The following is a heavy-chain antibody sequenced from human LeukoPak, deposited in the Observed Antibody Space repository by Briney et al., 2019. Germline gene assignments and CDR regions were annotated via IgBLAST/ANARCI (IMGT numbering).Heavy chain of an antibody. CDR2: IYYSRST. Sequence: SETLSLTCTVSGDSISSYYWSWIRQPPGKGLEWLGYIYYSRSTNYNPSLKSRVTISIDTSKNQFSLKLNSVTAADTAVYYCARHGANRQQLVMAFDIWGQGTMVTVSS. CDR3: ARHGANRQQLVMAFDI. CDR1: GDSISSYY. V-gene: IGHV4-59*08. J-gene: IGHJ3*02. D-gene: IGHD6-13*01.